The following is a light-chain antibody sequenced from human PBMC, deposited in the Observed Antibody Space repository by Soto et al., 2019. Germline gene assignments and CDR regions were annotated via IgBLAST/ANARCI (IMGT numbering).Light chain of an antibody. CDR3: MQIVHTPFT. CDR1: HSLLHSNGHNY. Sequence: EIVMTQSPLSLPVTPGEPASISCRSSHSLLHSNGHNYLEWYLQKPGQSPQLLISLGSNRASGVPDRFSCSGSGTGVTLKISRVEAVDVGVYYCMQIVHTPFTFGPGTKVDVK. V-gene: IGKV2-28*01. CDR2: LGS. J-gene: IGKJ3*01.